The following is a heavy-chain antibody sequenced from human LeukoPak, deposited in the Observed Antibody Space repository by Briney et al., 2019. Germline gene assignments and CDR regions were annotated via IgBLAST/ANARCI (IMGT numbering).Heavy chain of an antibody. V-gene: IGHV1-18*04. D-gene: IGHD3-10*01. Sequence: GASVKVSCKASGYTFTSYGISWVRQAPGQGVEWMGWISAYNGNTNYAQKLQGRVTMTTDTSTSTAYMELRSLRSDDTAVYYCARDQLWFGELLYQFDYWGQGTLVTVSA. CDR2: ISAYNGNT. J-gene: IGHJ4*02. CDR1: GYTFTSYG. CDR3: ARDQLWFGELLYQFDY.